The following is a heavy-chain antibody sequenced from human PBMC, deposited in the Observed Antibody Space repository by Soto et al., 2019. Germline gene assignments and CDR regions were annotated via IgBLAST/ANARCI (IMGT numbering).Heavy chain of an antibody. J-gene: IGHJ5*02. CDR2: IYYSGST. CDR3: ARGGYYDILTGYNWFDP. D-gene: IGHD3-9*01. CDR1: GGSISSYY. V-gene: IGHV4-59*01. Sequence: PSETLSLTCTVSGGSISSYYWSWIRQPPGKGLEWIGYIYYSGSTNYNPSLKSRVTISVDTSKNQFSLKLSSVTAADTAVYYCARGGYYDILTGYNWFDPWGQGTLVTVSS.